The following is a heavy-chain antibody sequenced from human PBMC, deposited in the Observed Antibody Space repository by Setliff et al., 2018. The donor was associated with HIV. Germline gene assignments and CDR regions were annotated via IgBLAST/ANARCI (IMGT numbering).Heavy chain of an antibody. J-gene: IGHJ4*02. CDR3: ARNIDMHYDFWSAYDY. D-gene: IGHD3-3*01. V-gene: IGHV1-2*02. CDR1: GNTFTSHY. Sequence: ASVKVSCKASGNTFTSHYIHWVRQAPGQGLEWMGWINVNNDATNYAQKFQGRVSMTRDTSISTAYMELRSLTSDDTAVYYCARNIDMHYDFWSAYDYWGQGALVTVSS. CDR2: INVNNDAT.